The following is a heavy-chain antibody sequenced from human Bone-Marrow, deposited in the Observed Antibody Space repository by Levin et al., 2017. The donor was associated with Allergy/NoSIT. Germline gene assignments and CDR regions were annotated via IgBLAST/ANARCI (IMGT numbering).Heavy chain of an antibody. CDR1: GGSFSGYY. Sequence: SETLSLTCAVYGGSFSGYYWSWIRQPPGKGLEWIGEINHSGSTNYNPSLKSRVTISVDTSKNQFSLKLSSVTAADTAVYYCARGGPPVPYYYYGMDVWGQGTTVTVSS. CDR3: ARGGPPVPYYYYGMDV. J-gene: IGHJ6*02. CDR2: INHSGST. V-gene: IGHV4-34*01.